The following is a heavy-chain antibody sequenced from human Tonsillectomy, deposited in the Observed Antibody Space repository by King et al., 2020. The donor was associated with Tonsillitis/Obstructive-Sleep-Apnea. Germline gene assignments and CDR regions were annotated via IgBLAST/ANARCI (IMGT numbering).Heavy chain of an antibody. CDR3: AKDLYYDYIWGSYHYGPRFDY. J-gene: IGHJ4*02. D-gene: IGHD3-16*02. Sequence: VQLVESGGGLVQPGGSLRLSCAASGFTFSSYAMSWVRQAPGKGLEWVSAISGSGGSTYYADSVKGRFTISRDNSKNTLYLQMNSLRAEDTAVYYCAKDLYYDYIWGSYHYGPRFDYWGQGTLVTVSS. CDR2: ISGSGGST. V-gene: IGHV3-23*04. CDR1: GFTFSSYA.